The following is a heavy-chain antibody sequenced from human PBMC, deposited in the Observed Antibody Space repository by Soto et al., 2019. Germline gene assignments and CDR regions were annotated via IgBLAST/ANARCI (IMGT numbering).Heavy chain of an antibody. J-gene: IGHJ4*02. D-gene: IGHD3-16*01. CDR1: GFTFSSYA. Sequence: GGSLRLSCAASGFTFSSYAMNWVRQAPGKGLEWVSAISGSGGSTYYADSVKGRFTISRDNSKNTLYLQMNSLRAEDTAIYYCAQVGDYAWGSSFPYWGQGTLLTVS. V-gene: IGHV3-23*01. CDR2: ISGSGGST. CDR3: AQVGDYAWGSSFPY.